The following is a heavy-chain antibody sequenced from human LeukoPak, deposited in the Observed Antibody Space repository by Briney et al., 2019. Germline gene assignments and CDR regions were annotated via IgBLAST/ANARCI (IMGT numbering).Heavy chain of an antibody. Sequence: GGSLRLSCAASGFTFSSYGMHWVRQAPGKGLEWVAVISYDGSNKYYADSVKGRFTISRDNSKNTLYLQMNSLRAEDTAVYYCAKDGRDGCNPIHYFDYWGQGTLVTVSS. CDR1: GFTFSSYG. CDR2: ISYDGSNK. J-gene: IGHJ4*02. V-gene: IGHV3-30*18. D-gene: IGHD5-24*01. CDR3: AKDGRDGCNPIHYFDY.